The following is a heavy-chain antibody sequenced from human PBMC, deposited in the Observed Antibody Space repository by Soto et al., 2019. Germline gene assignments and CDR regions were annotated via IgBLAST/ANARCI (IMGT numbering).Heavy chain of an antibody. Sequence: PSETLSLTCTVSGDSITSSCYYWGWILQPPGKGLEWIGSIYYSGSTYYTPTLKGRVTISVDTSTNQFSLKLSTVTAADTAVYYCARALWAPAGHINWFDPWGQGTLVTVSS. D-gene: IGHD6-13*01. CDR3: ARALWAPAGHINWFDP. V-gene: IGHV4-39*07. J-gene: IGHJ5*02. CDR2: IYYSGST. CDR1: GDSITSSCYY.